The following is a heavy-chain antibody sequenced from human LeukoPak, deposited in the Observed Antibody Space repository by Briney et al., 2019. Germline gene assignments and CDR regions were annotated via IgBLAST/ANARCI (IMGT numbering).Heavy chain of an antibody. J-gene: IGHJ4*02. CDR3: ARSIYYYDTSGYSSPFDS. V-gene: IGHV2-70*04. CDR2: SDWNDDK. D-gene: IGHD3-22*01. CDR1: GFSLSTRGMR. Sequence: SGPTLVNPTQTLTLTCTFSGFSLSTRGMRVSWIRQPPGKALEWLARSDWNDDKFYSTSLKTRLTISKDTSKHQVVLTMTNMDPVDTATYYCARSIYYYDTSGYSSPFDSWGQATLLTVSS.